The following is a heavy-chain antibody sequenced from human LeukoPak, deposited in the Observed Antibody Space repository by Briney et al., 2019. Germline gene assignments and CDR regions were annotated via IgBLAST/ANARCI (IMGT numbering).Heavy chain of an antibody. CDR1: GFTFSNYW. D-gene: IGHD2-2*02. CDR3: AKEYCSSTSCYTGFQH. CDR2: INQDGSEK. V-gene: IGHV3-7*01. Sequence: GGSLRLSCAASGFTFSNYWMTWVRQAPGKGLEWVANINQDGSEKDYVDSVKGRFTISRDNAKNSLYLQMNSLRDGDTAVYYCAKEYCSSTSCYTGFQHWGQGTLVTVSS. J-gene: IGHJ1*01.